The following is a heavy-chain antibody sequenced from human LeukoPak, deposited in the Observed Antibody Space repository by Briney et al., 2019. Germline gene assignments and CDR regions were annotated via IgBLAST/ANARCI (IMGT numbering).Heavy chain of an antibody. D-gene: IGHD1-26*01. V-gene: IGHV3-7*01. CDR2: ISEGENEK. CDR1: GFTFSRYW. CDR3: ARDFTGWELPNRFDP. Sequence: GGSLRLSCAASGFTFSRYWMTWVRQAPGKGLEWVASISEGENEKYYVDSVKGRFTISRDNGKNSLYLQINNLRAEDTAVYFCARDFTGWELPNRFDPWGQGTLVTASS. J-gene: IGHJ5*02.